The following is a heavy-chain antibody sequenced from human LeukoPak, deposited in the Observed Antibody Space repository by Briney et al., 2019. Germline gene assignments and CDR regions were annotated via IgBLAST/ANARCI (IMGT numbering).Heavy chain of an antibody. CDR1: GFTFSSYS. V-gene: IGHV3-21*05. J-gene: IGHJ4*02. CDR3: ARDHSIAAAGH. Sequence: GGSLRLSCAASGFTFSSYSMNWVRQAPGKGLEWVSYISSSSSYIYYADSVKGRFTISRDNAKNSLYLQMNSLRAEDTAVYYCARDHSIAAAGHWGQGTLVTVSS. D-gene: IGHD6-13*01. CDR2: ISSSSSYI.